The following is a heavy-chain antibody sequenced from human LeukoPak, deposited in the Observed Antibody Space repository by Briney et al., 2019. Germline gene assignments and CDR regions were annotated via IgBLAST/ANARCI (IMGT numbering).Heavy chain of an antibody. J-gene: IGHJ4*02. V-gene: IGHV3-23*01. D-gene: IGHD6-19*01. CDR2: ISGSGGST. CDR3: ARDLKTMSNAGVKWFYSSGWSYFDY. CDR1: GFTFSAYA. Sequence: GGSLRLSCAASGFTFSAYAMSWVRQAPGKGLEWVSHISGSGGSTDYADSVKGRFTIARDNSKNTLYLKMNSLRAEDTAVYYCARDLKTMSNAGVKWFYSSGWSYFDYWGQGTLVTVSS.